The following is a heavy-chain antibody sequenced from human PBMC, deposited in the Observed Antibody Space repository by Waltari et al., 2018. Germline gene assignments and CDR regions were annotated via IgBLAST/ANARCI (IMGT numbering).Heavy chain of an antibody. CDR2: ISAYNGNT. Sequence: QVQLVQSGAEVKKPGASVKVSCKASGYTFTSYGISWVRQAPGQGLEWMGWISAYNGNTNYAQKLQGRGTMTTETSTSTAYMELRSLRSDDTAVYYCARDSIHDYGDYFSFDYWGQGTLVTVSS. D-gene: IGHD4-17*01. CDR3: ARDSIHDYGDYFSFDY. J-gene: IGHJ4*02. CDR1: GYTFTSYG. V-gene: IGHV1-18*01.